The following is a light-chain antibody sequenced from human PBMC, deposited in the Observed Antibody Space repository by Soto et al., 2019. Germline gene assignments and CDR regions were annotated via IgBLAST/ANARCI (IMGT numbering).Light chain of an antibody. V-gene: IGLV2-14*01. CDR1: SSDVGGYNY. J-gene: IGLJ2*01. CDR2: EVS. Sequence: QSALTQPASVSGSPGQSITNSCTGTSSDVGGYNYVSWYQQHPGKAPKLMIYEVSNRPSGVSNRFSGSKSGNTASLTISGLQAEDEADYYCSSYTRTSTVVFGGGTKLTVL. CDR3: SSYTRTSTVV.